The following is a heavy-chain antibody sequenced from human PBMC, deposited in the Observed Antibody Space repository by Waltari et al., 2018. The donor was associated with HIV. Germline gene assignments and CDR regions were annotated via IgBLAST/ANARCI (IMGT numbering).Heavy chain of an antibody. J-gene: IGHJ4*02. V-gene: IGHV4-39*01. Sequence: QLHLQESGPGLVKPSETLALTCPVSGGFLPRNDFYWAWIRKPPGKGLEWMGLMYNSGTTDYNPSLKSRVSMSRDTSKNRFSLRLHSVTAADTAIYYCARRGDGFNQHARLDHWGPGTLVTVSS. CDR2: MYNSGTT. D-gene: IGHD2-2*01. CDR3: ARRGDGFNQHARLDH. CDR1: GGFLPRNDFY.